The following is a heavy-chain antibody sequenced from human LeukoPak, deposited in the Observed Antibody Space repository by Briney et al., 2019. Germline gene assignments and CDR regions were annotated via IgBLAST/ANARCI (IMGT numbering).Heavy chain of an antibody. CDR3: AALDHGHDY. CDR2: IKQDGSEK. CDR1: GFTFSSYW. Sequence: GGSLRLSCAASGFTFSSYWMNWVRQAPGKGLEWVANIKQDGSEKYYVDSVKGRFTISRDNAKNTLYLQMNSLRAEDTAVYYCAALDHGHDYWGQGTLVTVSS. J-gene: IGHJ4*02. V-gene: IGHV3-7*01.